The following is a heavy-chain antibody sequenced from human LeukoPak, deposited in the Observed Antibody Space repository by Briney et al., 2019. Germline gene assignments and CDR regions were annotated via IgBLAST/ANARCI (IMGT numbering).Heavy chain of an antibody. V-gene: IGHV1-69*04. CDR1: GGTFSSYA. J-gene: IGHJ6*02. D-gene: IGHD6-6*01. Sequence: ASVKVSCKASGGTFSSYAISWVRQAPGQGLEWMGRIIPILGIANYAQKFQGRVTITADKSTSTAYMELSSLRSEDTAVYYCARENSYYYYYYDMDVWGQGTTVTVSS. CDR2: IIPILGIA. CDR3: ARENSYYYYYYDMDV.